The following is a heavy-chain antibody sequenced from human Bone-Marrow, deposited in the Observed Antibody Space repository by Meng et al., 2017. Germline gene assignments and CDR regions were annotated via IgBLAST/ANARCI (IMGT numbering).Heavy chain of an antibody. CDR1: GFTFSSYW. J-gene: IGHJ4*02. CDR3: ARDLSLYYYGSGSGDY. Sequence: GESLKISCAASGFTFSSYWMSWVRQAPGKGLEWVANIKQDGSEKYYVDSVKGRFTISRDNAKNSLYLQMNSLRAEDTAVYYCARDLSLYYYGSGSGDYWGQATLVTVSS. CDR2: IKQDGSEK. D-gene: IGHD3-10*01. V-gene: IGHV3-7*01.